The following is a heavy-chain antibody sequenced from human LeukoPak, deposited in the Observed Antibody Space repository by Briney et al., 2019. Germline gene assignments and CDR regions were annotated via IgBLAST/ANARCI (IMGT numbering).Heavy chain of an antibody. CDR1: GYTFTSYG. J-gene: IGHJ5*02. V-gene: IGHV1-18*01. CDR2: ISAYNGNT. D-gene: IGHD4-11*01. Sequence: ASVKVSCKASGYTFTSYGISWVRQAPGQGLEWMGWISAYNGNTNYAQKLQGRVTMTTDTSTSTAYMELRSLRSDDTAVYYCARAEFRDDYGNLGGFDPWGQGTLVTVSS. CDR3: ARAEFRDDYGNLGGFDP.